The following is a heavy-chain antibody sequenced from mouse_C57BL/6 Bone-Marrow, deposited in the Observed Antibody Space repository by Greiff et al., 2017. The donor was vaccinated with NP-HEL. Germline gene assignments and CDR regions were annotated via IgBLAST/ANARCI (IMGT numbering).Heavy chain of an antibody. CDR1: GYTFTDYN. CDR2: INPNNGGT. Sequence: EVQLQQSGPELVKPGASVKMSCKASGYTFTDYNMHWVKQSHGKSLEWIGYINPNNGGTSYNQKFKGKATLTVNKSSSTAYMELRSLTSEDSAVYYCARAPITTVVPFAYWGQGTLVTVSA. CDR3: ARAPITTVVPFAY. V-gene: IGHV1-22*01. D-gene: IGHD1-1*01. J-gene: IGHJ3*01.